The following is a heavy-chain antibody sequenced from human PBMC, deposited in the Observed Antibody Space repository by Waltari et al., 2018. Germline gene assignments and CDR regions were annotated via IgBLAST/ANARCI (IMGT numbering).Heavy chain of an antibody. CDR3: ARHWDPHPGVFDY. J-gene: IGHJ4*02. Sequence: QLQLQESGPGLVKPSETLSLTCTVSGGSISSSSYYWGWIRQPPGKGLEWIGSIYYSGSAHYNTALKSRVTISVDTSKNQFSLQLSSVTGADTAVYYCARHWDPHPGVFDYWGQGTLVTVSS. D-gene: IGHD1-26*01. CDR1: GGSISSSSYY. V-gene: IGHV4-39*01. CDR2: IYYSGSA.